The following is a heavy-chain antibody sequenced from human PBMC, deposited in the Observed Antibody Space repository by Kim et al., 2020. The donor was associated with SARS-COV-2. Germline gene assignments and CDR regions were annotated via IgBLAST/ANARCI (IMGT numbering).Heavy chain of an antibody. CDR2: ISSSSSYT. Sequence: GGSLRLSCAASVFTFSDYYMSWIRQAPGKGLEWVSYISSSSSYTNYADSVKGRFTISRDNAKNSLYLQMNSLRAEDTAVYYCASGGYSGSYHDYWGQGTLVTVSS. J-gene: IGHJ4*02. V-gene: IGHV3-11*03. CDR1: VFTFSDYY. CDR3: ASGGYSGSYHDY. D-gene: IGHD1-26*01.